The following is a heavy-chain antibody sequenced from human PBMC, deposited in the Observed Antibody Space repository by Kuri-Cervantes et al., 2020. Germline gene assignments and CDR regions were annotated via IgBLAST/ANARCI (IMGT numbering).Heavy chain of an antibody. D-gene: IGHD2-2*01. CDR2: ISYDGSNK. CDR3: AKEFTYCSSTSCKYYYYGMDV. Sequence: GGSLRLSCAASGFTFSSYAMHWVRQAPGKGLEWVAVISYDGSNKYYADSVKGRFTISRDNSKNTLYLQMNSLRAEDTAVYYCAKEFTYCSSTSCKYYYYGMDVWGQGTTVTVSS. V-gene: IGHV3-30*04. CDR1: GFTFSSYA. J-gene: IGHJ6*02.